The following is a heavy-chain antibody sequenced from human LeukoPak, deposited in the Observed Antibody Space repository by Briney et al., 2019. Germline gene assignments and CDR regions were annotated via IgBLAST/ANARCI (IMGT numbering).Heavy chain of an antibody. D-gene: IGHD2-2*01. V-gene: IGHV4-4*07. Sequence: GSLRLSCAASGFTFSDYYMSWIRQSAGKGLEWIGRISTSGSSNYNPSLKSRVTMSVDSSKNQFSLKLTSVPAADTAVYYCARVVIPAAFGAFDIWGQGTMVTVSS. CDR1: GFTFSDYY. CDR3: ARVVIPAAFGAFDI. J-gene: IGHJ3*02. CDR2: ISTSGSS.